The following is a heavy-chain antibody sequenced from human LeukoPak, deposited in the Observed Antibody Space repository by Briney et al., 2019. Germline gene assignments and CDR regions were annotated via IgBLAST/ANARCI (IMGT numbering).Heavy chain of an antibody. V-gene: IGHV4-34*01. CDR1: GGSFSGYY. CDR2: INHSGST. Sequence: SETLSLTCAVYGGSFSGYYWSWIRQPPGKGLEWIGEINHSGSTNYNPSLKSRVTISVKPSTDQFFLKLSSVTAADTAVYYCARGNCSSSSCYRYFDYWGQGTLVTVSS. J-gene: IGHJ4*02. D-gene: IGHD2-2*01. CDR3: ARGNCSSSSCYRYFDY.